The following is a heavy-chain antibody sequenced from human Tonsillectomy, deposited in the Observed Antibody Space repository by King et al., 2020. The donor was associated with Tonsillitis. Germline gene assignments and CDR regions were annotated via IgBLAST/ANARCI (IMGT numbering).Heavy chain of an antibody. Sequence: VQLVESGGGVVQPGRSLRLSCAASGFSFRNYGIHWVRQAPGKGLEWGAIIPYDGSNKYYADSVKGRFTVSRDNSKNTLYLQMNSLRGEDTAVYYCAKEIAAAGDSYYSYGMDVWGQGTAVTVSS. V-gene: IGHV3-30*18. CDR3: AKEIAAAGDSYYSYGMDV. J-gene: IGHJ6*02. D-gene: IGHD6-13*01. CDR1: GFSFRNYG. CDR2: IPYDGSNK.